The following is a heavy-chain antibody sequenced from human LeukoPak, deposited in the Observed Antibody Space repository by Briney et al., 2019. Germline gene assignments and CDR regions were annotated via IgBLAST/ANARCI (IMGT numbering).Heavy chain of an antibody. CDR1: GFTFSSYS. CDR3: ARDSRNYGDYDVGAFDI. V-gene: IGHV3-48*04. CDR2: ISSSSSTI. J-gene: IGHJ3*02. D-gene: IGHD4-17*01. Sequence: PGGSLRLSCAASGFTFSSYSMNWVRQAPGKGLEWVSYISSSSSTIYYADSVKGRFTISRDNAKNSLYLQMNSLRAEDTAVYYCARDSRNYGDYDVGAFDIWGQGTMVTVSS.